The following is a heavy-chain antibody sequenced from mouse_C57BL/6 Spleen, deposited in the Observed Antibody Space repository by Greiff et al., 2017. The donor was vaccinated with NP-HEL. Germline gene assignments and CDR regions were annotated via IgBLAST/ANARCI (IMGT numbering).Heavy chain of an antibody. Sequence: QVQLQQPGAELVKPGASVKVSCKASGYTFTSYWMHWVKQRPGQGLEWIGRIHPSDSDTNYNQKFKGKATLTVDKSSSTAYMQLSSLTSEDSAVYYCAIIYYGNYVGAMDYWGQGTSVTVSS. CDR3: AIIYYGNYVGAMDY. D-gene: IGHD2-1*01. CDR2: IHPSDSDT. CDR1: GYTFTSYW. V-gene: IGHV1-74*01. J-gene: IGHJ4*01.